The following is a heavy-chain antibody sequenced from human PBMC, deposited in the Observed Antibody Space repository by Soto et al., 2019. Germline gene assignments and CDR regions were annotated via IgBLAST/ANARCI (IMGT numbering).Heavy chain of an antibody. Sequence: SETLSLTCTVSGGSISSSSYYWGWIRQPPGKGLEWIGSIYYSGSTYYNPSLKSRVTISVDTSKNQFSLKLSSVTAADTAVYYCARYVDTAMVKGYYFDYWGQGTQVTVSS. CDR3: ARYVDTAMVKGYYFDY. CDR1: GGSISSSSYY. V-gene: IGHV4-39*01. CDR2: IYYSGST. D-gene: IGHD5-18*01. J-gene: IGHJ4*02.